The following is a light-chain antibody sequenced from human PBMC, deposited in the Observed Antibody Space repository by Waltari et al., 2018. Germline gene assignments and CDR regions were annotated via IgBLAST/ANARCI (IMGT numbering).Light chain of an antibody. J-gene: IGKJ4*01. Sequence: DIQMTQSPSSLSASVEDRVTITCRASQVIRYSLARYQQKPGRETKLLIYDASRLQSGVPSMVSVSGSGTDFSLSISCLQPEDFATIYCQQYDTTPVTLGGGTKVEIK. CDR2: DAS. V-gene: IGKV1-NL1*01. CDR3: QQYDTTPVT. CDR1: QVIRYS.